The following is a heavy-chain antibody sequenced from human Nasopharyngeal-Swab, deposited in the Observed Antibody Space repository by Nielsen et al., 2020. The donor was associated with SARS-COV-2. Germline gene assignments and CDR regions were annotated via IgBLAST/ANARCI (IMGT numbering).Heavy chain of an antibody. Sequence: SLKISCAASGFTFDDYAMHWVRQAPGKGLGWVSGISWNSGSIGYADSVKGRFTISRDNAKNSLYLQMNSLRAEDTALYYCAKDGYSSGCYFDYWGQGTLVTVSS. CDR1: GFTFDDYA. CDR2: ISWNSGSI. V-gene: IGHV3-9*01. D-gene: IGHD6-19*01. CDR3: AKDGYSSGCYFDY. J-gene: IGHJ4*02.